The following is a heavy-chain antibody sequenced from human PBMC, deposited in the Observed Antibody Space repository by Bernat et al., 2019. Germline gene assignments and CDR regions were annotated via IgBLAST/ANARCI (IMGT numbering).Heavy chain of an antibody. CDR2: ISGDNGKT. J-gene: IGHJ4*01. D-gene: IGHD2-15*01. Sequence: QVQLVQSGAEVKKPGASVKVSCKASGYTFTSYGISWVRQAPGQGLEWMGWISGDNGKTNYAQRLQGRVTMSTDTSTSTAYMELRSLRSDDTAAYYCARCPQVATTRGDYWGQGTLVTVSS. CDR3: ARCPQVATTRGDY. CDR1: GYTFTSYG. V-gene: IGHV1-18*01.